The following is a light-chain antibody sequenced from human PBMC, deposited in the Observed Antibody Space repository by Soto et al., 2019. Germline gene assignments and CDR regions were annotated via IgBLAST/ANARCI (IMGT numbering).Light chain of an antibody. CDR3: QQRSNWPLMYT. V-gene: IGKV3-11*01. J-gene: IGKJ2*01. Sequence: EIVLTQSPATLSLSPGERATLSCRASQSVSSYLAWYQQKPGQAPRLLIYDASNRATGIPARFSGSGSGTGFTLTISSLEPEDFAVYYCQQRSNWPLMYTFGQGTKVDIK. CDR2: DAS. CDR1: QSVSSY.